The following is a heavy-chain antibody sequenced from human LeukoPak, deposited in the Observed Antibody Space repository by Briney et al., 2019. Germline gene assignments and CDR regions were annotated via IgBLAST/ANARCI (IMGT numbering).Heavy chain of an antibody. J-gene: IGHJ1*01. CDR1: GGSFSSYY. CDR3: ARHPYGGNSDFQH. V-gene: IGHV4-59*08. Sequence: SETLSLTCTVSGGSFSSYYWRGIRQPPGKGLEWIGYIYYSGSTNYNPSLKSRVTISVDTSKNQFSLKLSSVTAADTAVYYCARHPYGGNSDFQHWGQGTLVIVSS. CDR2: IYYSGST. D-gene: IGHD4-23*01.